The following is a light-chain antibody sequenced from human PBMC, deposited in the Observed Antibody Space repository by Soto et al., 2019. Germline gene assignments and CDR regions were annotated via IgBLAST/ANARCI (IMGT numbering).Light chain of an antibody. CDR2: EVS. Sequence: QSALTQPASVSGSPGQSITISCTGTSSDVGGYNYVSWYQQHPDKAPKLMIYEVSNRPSGVSNRFSGSKSGNTASLTISGLQAEDEADYYCRSYTSSITRVFGGGTKLTVL. CDR3: RSYTSSITRV. J-gene: IGLJ3*02. V-gene: IGLV2-14*01. CDR1: SSDVGGYNY.